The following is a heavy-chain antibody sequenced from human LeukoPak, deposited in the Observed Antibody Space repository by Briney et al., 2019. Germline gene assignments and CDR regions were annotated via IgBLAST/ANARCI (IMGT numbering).Heavy chain of an antibody. V-gene: IGHV3-21*01. D-gene: IGHD1-14*01. CDR1: GFTFSSYN. Sequence: GGSLRLSCAVSGFTFSSYNMNWVRQAPGKGLEWVSSISSSSSYIYYADSVKGRFTISRDNARNSLYLQMNSLRAEDTAVYYCARESRTALNYFDYWGQGTLVTVSS. J-gene: IGHJ4*02. CDR2: ISSSSSYI. CDR3: ARESRTALNYFDY.